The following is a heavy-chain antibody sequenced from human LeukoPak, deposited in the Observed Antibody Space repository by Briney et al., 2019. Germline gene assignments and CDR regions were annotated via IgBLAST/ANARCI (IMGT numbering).Heavy chain of an antibody. D-gene: IGHD3-22*01. CDR3: ARLPYYYDSSGYYTGAFDI. CDR2: MNPNSGNT. CDR1: GYTFTSYD. Sequence: ASVKVSCKASGYTFTSYDINWVRQATGQGLEWMGWMNPNSGNTGHAQKFQGRVTMTRNTSISTAYMELSSLRSEDTAVYYCARLPYYYDSSGYYTGAFDIWGQGTMVTVSS. J-gene: IGHJ3*02. V-gene: IGHV1-8*01.